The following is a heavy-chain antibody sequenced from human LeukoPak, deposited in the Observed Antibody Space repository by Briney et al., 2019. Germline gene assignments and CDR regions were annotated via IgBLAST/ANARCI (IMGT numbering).Heavy chain of an antibody. J-gene: IGHJ4*02. Sequence: PGESLKISCKGFGYSFTSYWNGWVRPMPGKGLEWMGIIYPGDSDTKYRPSFQGQVTITADKSISTAYLQRGSLKAADTAVYYCARLRSSHKYAFDYWGQGTLVTVSS. CDR2: IYPGDSDT. CDR3: ARLRSSHKYAFDY. V-gene: IGHV5-51*01. CDR1: GYSFTSYW. D-gene: IGHD6-19*01.